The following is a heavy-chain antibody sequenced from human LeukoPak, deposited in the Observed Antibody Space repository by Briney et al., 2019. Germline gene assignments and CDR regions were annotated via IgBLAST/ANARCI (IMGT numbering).Heavy chain of an antibody. Sequence: GGSLRLSCAASGFTFSSYSMHWVRQAPGKGLEWVAVIWYDGSNKYYADSVKGRFTISRDNSKNTLYLQMNSLRAEGTAVYYCARDQNDILTGDGWYFDLWGRGTLVTVSS. CDR3: ARDQNDILTGDGWYFDL. CDR2: IWYDGSNK. D-gene: IGHD3-9*01. CDR1: GFTFSSYS. V-gene: IGHV3-33*01. J-gene: IGHJ2*01.